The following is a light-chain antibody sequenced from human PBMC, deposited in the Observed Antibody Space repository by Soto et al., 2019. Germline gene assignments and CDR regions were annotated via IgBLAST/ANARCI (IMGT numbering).Light chain of an antibody. Sequence: DIQMTQSPSSLSASVGDRVTITCQASQDISNYLNWYQQKPGKAPKLLIYDASSLESGVPSRFSGSGSGTEFNLTISSLQPDDFATYYCQQYNSYWGTFGQGNKVDIK. CDR2: DAS. CDR3: QQYNSYWGT. V-gene: IGKV1-5*01. CDR1: QDISNY. J-gene: IGKJ1*01.